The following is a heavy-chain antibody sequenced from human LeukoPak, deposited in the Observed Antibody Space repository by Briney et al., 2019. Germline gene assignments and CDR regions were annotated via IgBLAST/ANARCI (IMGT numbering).Heavy chain of an antibody. V-gene: IGHV1-69*13. CDR2: IIPIFGTA. D-gene: IGHD1-26*01. Sequence: ASVKVSCKASGGTFSSYAISWVRQAPGQGLEWMGGIIPIFGTANYAQKFQGRATITADESTSTAYMELSSLRSEDTAVYYCARTGGARRDFDYWGQGTLVTVSS. CDR1: GGTFSSYA. J-gene: IGHJ4*02. CDR3: ARTGGARRDFDY.